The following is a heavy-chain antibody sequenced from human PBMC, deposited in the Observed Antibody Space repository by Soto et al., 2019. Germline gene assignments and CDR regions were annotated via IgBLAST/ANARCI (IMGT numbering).Heavy chain of an antibody. Sequence: ASVKVSCKASGYTFTSYAMHWVRQAPGQRLEWMGWINAGNGNTKYSQKFQGRVTITRDTSASTAYMELSSLRSEDTAVYYCARDKSSGWYGIDYWGQGTLVTVSS. CDR1: GYTFTSYA. D-gene: IGHD6-19*01. V-gene: IGHV1-3*01. J-gene: IGHJ4*02. CDR3: ARDKSSGWYGIDY. CDR2: INAGNGNT.